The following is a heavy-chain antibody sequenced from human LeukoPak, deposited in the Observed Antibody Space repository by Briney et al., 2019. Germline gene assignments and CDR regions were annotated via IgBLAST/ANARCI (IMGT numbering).Heavy chain of an antibody. D-gene: IGHD3-22*01. Sequence: SVKVSCKASGGTFSSYAISWVRQAPGQGLEWMGRIIPIFGTANYAQKFQGRVTITTDESTSTAYMELSSLRSEDTAVYYCARAPLSGYDHYYMDVWGKGTTVTVSS. CDR2: IIPIFGTA. J-gene: IGHJ6*03. V-gene: IGHV1-69*05. CDR3: ARAPLSGYDHYYMDV. CDR1: GGTFSSYA.